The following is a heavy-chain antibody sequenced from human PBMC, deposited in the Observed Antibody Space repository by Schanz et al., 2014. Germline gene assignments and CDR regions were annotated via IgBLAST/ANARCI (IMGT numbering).Heavy chain of an antibody. V-gene: IGHV3-23*01. CDR1: GFSFGTYA. Sequence: EVHLLESGGGLVQPGGSLRLSCAASGFSFGTYAMSWVRQAPGKGLEWVSFIYIGGNTYYADSVKGRFTISRDNSKNTLYLQMNGLRGEDTAVYYCAKDLDANYFDYWGQGILVTVSS. D-gene: IGHD1-1*01. CDR2: FIYIGGNT. J-gene: IGHJ4*02. CDR3: AKDLDANYFDY.